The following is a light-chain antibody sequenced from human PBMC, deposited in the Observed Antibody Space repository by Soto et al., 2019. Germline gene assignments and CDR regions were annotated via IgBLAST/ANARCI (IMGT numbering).Light chain of an antibody. CDR1: QSVSSSY. V-gene: IGKV3-20*01. Sequence: EIVLTQSPGTLSLSPEERATLSCRASQSVSSSYLAWYQQKPGQAPRLLIYGASSRATGIPDRFSGSGSGTDFTLTISRLEPEDFAVYYCQHYGSSPFTFGPGTKVDIK. CDR3: QHYGSSPFT. CDR2: GAS. J-gene: IGKJ3*01.